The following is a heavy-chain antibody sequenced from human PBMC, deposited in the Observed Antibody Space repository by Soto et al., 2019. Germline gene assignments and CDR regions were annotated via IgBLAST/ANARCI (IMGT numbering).Heavy chain of an antibody. Sequence: EEQLVQSGGALVAPGGSLRLSCTASGFTFSHAFMSWFRQAPGKGLEWIARIKTQTAGGTTDYDAVAKGRFIVSREDSENTVYLQMNSLKNEDTAVYYCATVPEYYNVLTGLRYGLDVWGQGTTVTVSS. CDR1: GFTFSHAF. CDR3: ATVPEYYNVLTGLRYGLDV. D-gene: IGHD3-9*01. J-gene: IGHJ6*02. V-gene: IGHV3-15*02. CDR2: IKTQTAGGTT.